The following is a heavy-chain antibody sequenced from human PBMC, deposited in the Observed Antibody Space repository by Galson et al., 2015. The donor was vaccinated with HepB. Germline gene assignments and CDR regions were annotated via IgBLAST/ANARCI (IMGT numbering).Heavy chain of an antibody. V-gene: IGHV3-23*01. J-gene: IGHJ6*03. CDR3: AKITGRHYYYYMDV. CDR2: ISGSGGST. CDR1: GFTFSSYA. Sequence: SLRLSCAASGFTFSSYAMSWVRQAPGKGLEWVSAISGSGGSTYYADSVKGRFTISRDNSKNTLYLQMNSLRAEDTAVYYCAKITGRHYYYYMDVWGKGTTVTVSS.